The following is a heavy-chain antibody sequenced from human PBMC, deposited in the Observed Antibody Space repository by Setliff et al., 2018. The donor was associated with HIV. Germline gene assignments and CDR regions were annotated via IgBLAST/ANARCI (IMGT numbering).Heavy chain of an antibody. Sequence: ASVKVSCKASGYTFTGYYMHWVRQAPGQGLEWMGWINPNSGGTNYAQKFQGRVTMTRDTSITTAYIELSRLRSDDTAVYYCARDGIAVAGTLPFDYWGQGTLVTVSS. V-gene: IGHV1-2*02. CDR1: GYTFTGYY. CDR3: ARDGIAVAGTLPFDY. CDR2: INPNSGGT. J-gene: IGHJ4*02. D-gene: IGHD6-19*01.